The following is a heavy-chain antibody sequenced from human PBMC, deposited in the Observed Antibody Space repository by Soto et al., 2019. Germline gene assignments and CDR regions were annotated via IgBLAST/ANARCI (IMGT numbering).Heavy chain of an antibody. CDR1: GDSISSSFFY. D-gene: IGHD6-13*01. V-gene: IGHV4-39*02. CDR3: ARRASISWFFDY. J-gene: IGHJ4*02. CDR2: IYYSGST. Sequence: SSETLSLTCTVSGDSISSSFFYWGWIRQPPGKGLEWIGSIYYSGSTYYNPSLKSRVTISVDTSKNHFSLKLISVTAADTAVYYCARRASISWFFDYWGQGTLVTVSS.